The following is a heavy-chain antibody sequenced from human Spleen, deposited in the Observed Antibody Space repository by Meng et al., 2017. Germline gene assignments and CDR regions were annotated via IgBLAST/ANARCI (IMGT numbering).Heavy chain of an antibody. CDR1: GDSITNHNW. V-gene: IGHV4-4*02. CDR3: LRGSGGSV. CDR2: IPHRGSS. J-gene: IGHJ1*01. D-gene: IGHD3-10*01. Sequence: QLQFRESGSALVNPSDTLSLTCAVSGDSITNHNWWAWGRQPPGKGLEWIGEIPHRGSSAYNPSLKSRVSMSIDKSKNQFSLKLTSVTAADTAVYYCLRGSGGSVWGQGTLVTVSS.